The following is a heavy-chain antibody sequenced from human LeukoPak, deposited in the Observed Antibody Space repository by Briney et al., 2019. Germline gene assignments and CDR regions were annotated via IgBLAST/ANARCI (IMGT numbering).Heavy chain of an antibody. CDR3: ARGGGIVVVPAAIGYGMDV. CDR2: IYTSRST. V-gene: IGHV4-4*07. Sequence: SETLSLTCTVSGGSISSYYWSWIRQPAGKGLEWIGRIYTSRSTNYNPSLKSRVTMSVDTSKNQFSLKLSSVTAADTAVYYCARGGGIVVVPAAIGYGMDVWGQGTTVTVSS. D-gene: IGHD2-2*02. CDR1: GGSISSYY. J-gene: IGHJ6*02.